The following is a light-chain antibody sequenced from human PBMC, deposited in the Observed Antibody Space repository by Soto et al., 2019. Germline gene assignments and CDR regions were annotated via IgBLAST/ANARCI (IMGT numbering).Light chain of an antibody. Sequence: EIVLTQSPGTLSLSPGERATLSCRASQSVSSTYLAWYQQKPGQAPRLLIYGASSRATGIPDRFSGSGSGTEFTLTISRLEPEDFAVYYCQQYGSPLYTFGQGTKLEIK. CDR3: QQYGSPLYT. V-gene: IGKV3-20*01. J-gene: IGKJ2*01. CDR1: QSVSSTY. CDR2: GAS.